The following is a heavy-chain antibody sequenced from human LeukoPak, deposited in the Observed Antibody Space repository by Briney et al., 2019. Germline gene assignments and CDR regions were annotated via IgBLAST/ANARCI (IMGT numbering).Heavy chain of an antibody. D-gene: IGHD6-13*01. CDR1: GGTFSSYA. CDR2: IIPIFGTA. V-gene: IGHV1-69*13. CDR3: ARGGQVAAAGIEWFDP. Sequence: GASAKVSCKASGGTFSSYAISWVRQAPGQGLEWMGGIIPIFGTANYAQKFQGRVTITAGESTSTAYMELSSLRSEDTAVYYCARGGQVAAAGIEWFDPWGQGTLVTVSS. J-gene: IGHJ5*02.